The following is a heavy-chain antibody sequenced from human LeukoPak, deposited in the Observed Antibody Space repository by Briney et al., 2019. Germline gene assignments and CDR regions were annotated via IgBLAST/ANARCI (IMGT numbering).Heavy chain of an antibody. Sequence: TGGSLRPSCAASGFTFSSYAMSWVRQAPGKGLEWVSAISGSGGSTYYADSVKGRFTISRDNSKNTLYLQMNSLRAEDTAVYYCAKAPTSSGWYIDYWGQGTLVTVSS. CDR3: AKAPTSSGWYIDY. J-gene: IGHJ4*02. V-gene: IGHV3-23*01. CDR2: ISGSGGST. CDR1: GFTFSSYA. D-gene: IGHD6-19*01.